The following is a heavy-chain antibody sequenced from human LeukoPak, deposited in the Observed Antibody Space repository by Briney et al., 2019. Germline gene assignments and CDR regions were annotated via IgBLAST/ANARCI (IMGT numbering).Heavy chain of an antibody. CDR1: GGSFSGYY. CDR3: ARRGLGVAYNWFDP. D-gene: IGHD3-3*01. V-gene: IGHV4-34*01. CDR2: INHSGST. Sequence: PSETLSLTCAVYGGSFSGYYWSWIRQPPGKGLEWIGEINHSGSTNYNPSLKSRVTISVDTSKNQFSLKLSSVTAADTAVYYCARRGLGVAYNWFDPWGQGTLVTVSS. J-gene: IGHJ5*02.